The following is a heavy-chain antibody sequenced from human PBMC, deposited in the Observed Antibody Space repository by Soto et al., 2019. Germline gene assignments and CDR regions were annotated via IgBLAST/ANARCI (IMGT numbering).Heavy chain of an antibody. J-gene: IGHJ4*02. D-gene: IGHD5-18*01. V-gene: IGHV1-46*01. CDR2: INPNGGST. CDR3: ATSVNSAMAFDY. CDR1: GYTFTHYY. Sequence: QVQLVQSGAEVKKPGASVKVSCKASGYTFTHYYIHWGRQAPGQGLEWMGIINPNGGSTTYAQKFRAGFTMTRDTSTSTVYMELSSLRSEDSAVYYWATSVNSAMAFDYWGQGTLVTVSS.